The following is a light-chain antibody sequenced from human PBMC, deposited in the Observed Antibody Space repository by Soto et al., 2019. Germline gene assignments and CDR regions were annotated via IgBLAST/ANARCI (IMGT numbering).Light chain of an antibody. Sequence: QSALTQPASVSGSPGQSITISCTGTSSDGGGYNDVSWYQQHPGKAPKLMIYDVSNRPSGVSNRFSGSKSGNTASLTISGLQAEDEADYYCSSCTSSSTPYVFGTGTKLTVL. J-gene: IGLJ1*01. CDR3: SSCTSSSTPYV. CDR2: DVS. CDR1: SSDGGGYND. V-gene: IGLV2-14*01.